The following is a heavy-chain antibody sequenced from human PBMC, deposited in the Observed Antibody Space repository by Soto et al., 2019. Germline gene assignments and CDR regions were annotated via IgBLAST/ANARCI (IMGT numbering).Heavy chain of an antibody. Sequence: GESLKISCKGSGYTFTNYWIGWVRQMPGKGPEWMGIIYPGDSDTKYDPSFQGQVTISADKSITTTYLQWSSLKASDTAIYYCAASIFYYGMDVWGQGTTVTVSS. CDR2: IYPGDSDT. CDR3: AASIFYYGMDV. J-gene: IGHJ6*02. V-gene: IGHV5-51*01. CDR1: GYTFTNYW.